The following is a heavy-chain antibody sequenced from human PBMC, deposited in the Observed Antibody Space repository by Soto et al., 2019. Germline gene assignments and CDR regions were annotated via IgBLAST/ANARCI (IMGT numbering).Heavy chain of an antibody. Sequence: QVQLQESGPGLVKPSQTLSLTCTVSGGSISSGDYYWSWIRQPPGKGLEWIGYIYYSGSTYYNPSLKSRVTISVDTSKNQFSLKLSSVTAADTAVYYCARAGVIFRLRGSDAFDIWGQGTMVTVSS. D-gene: IGHD3-16*01. CDR1: GGSISSGDYY. CDR2: IYYSGST. V-gene: IGHV4-30-4*01. CDR3: ARAGVIFRLRGSDAFDI. J-gene: IGHJ3*02.